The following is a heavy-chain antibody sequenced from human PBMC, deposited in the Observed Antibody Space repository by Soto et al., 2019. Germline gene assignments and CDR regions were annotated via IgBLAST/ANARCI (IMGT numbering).Heavy chain of an antibody. CDR3: AKGGLRSSSDY. CDR1: GFTFSSYA. CDR2: IRGSGGST. V-gene: IGHV3-23*01. D-gene: IGHD6-6*01. Sequence: EVRLLESGGGLVQPGGSLRLSCAASGFTFSSYAMSWVRQAPGKGREWVSAIRGSGGSTYYADSVKGRFTISRDNSKNTLYLQMNRLRAEDTAVYYCAKGGLRSSSDYWGQGTLVTVSS. J-gene: IGHJ4*02.